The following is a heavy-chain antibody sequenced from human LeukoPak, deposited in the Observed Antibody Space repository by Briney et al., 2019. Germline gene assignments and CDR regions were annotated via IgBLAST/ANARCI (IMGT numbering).Heavy chain of an antibody. D-gene: IGHD3-10*01. CDR1: GFTFSNAW. V-gene: IGHV3-15*01. CDR3: TTVFMVRGVYDPYY. J-gene: IGHJ4*02. Sequence: KPGGSLRLSCAASGFTFSNAWMSWVRQAPGKGLEWVGRIKSKTDGGTTDYAAPVKGRFTISRDDSKNTLYLQMNSLKTEDTAVYYCTTVFMVRGVYDPYYWGQGTLVTVSS. CDR2: IKSKTDGGTT.